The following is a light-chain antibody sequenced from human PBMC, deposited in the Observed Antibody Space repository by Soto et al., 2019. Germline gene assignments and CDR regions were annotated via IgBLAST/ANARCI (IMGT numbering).Light chain of an antibody. CDR3: QQYYRIPLT. CDR2: WAS. CDR1: QSVLYSSHNQNY. V-gene: IGKV4-1*01. Sequence: DIVMTQSPDSLAVSLGERATIHCKSSQSVLYSSHNQNYLAWYQQKPGQPPKLLIYWASTRESGVPDRISGSGSGTDFTLTISSLQAEDVAVYYCQQYYRIPLTFGGGTKVEIK. J-gene: IGKJ4*01.